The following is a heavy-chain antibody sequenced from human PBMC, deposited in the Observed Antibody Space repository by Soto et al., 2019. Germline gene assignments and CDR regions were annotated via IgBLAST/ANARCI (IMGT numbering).Heavy chain of an antibody. Sequence: ASVKVSCKASGYTLTGYYMHWVRQAPGQGLEWMGWINPNSGGTNYAQKFQGRVTMTRDTSISTAYMELSRLRSDDTAVYYCARDTPGVTMVRGVPIDYWGQGTLVTVSS. CDR2: INPNSGGT. CDR3: ARDTPGVTMVRGVPIDY. CDR1: GYTLTGYY. J-gene: IGHJ4*02. V-gene: IGHV1-2*02. D-gene: IGHD3-10*01.